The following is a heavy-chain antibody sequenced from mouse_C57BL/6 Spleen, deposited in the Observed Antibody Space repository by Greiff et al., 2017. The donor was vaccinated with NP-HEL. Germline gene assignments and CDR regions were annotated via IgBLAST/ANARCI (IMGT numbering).Heavy chain of an antibody. J-gene: IGHJ1*03. CDR2: ISGGGGNT. D-gene: IGHD1-1*01. Sequence: EVQVVESGGGLVKPGGSLKLSCAASGFTFSSYTMSWDRQTPEKRLEWVATISGGGGNTYYPDSVKGRFTISRDNAKNTLYLQMSSLRSEDTALYYCASYYYGSSYDWYFDVWGTGTTVTVSS. V-gene: IGHV5-9*01. CDR3: ASYYYGSSYDWYFDV. CDR1: GFTFSSYT.